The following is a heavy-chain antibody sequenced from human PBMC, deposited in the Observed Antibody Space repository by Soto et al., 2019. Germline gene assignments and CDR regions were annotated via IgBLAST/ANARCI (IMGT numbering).Heavy chain of an antibody. J-gene: IGHJ4*02. V-gene: IGHV3-30*18. D-gene: IGHD2-21*01. CDR2: ISHDGSDE. CDR1: GFTFSGYG. Sequence: VQLVESGGGVVQPGRSLRLSCAASGFTFSGYGMHWVRQAPGKGLEWVSVISHDGSDEYYADSVKGRFTISRDNFKNTLYLQMNSLRPEDTAVYYCAKEKVFASQPCDYWGQGTLVTVTS. CDR3: AKEKVFASQPCDY.